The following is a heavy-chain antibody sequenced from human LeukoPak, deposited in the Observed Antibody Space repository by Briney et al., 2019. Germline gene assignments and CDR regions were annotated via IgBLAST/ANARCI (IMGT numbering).Heavy chain of an antibody. V-gene: IGHV3-48*04. J-gene: IGHJ5*02. CDR1: GFTFSSYS. Sequence: GGSLRLSCAASGFTFSSYSMNWVRQAPGKGLEWVSYISSSSSTIYYADSVKGRFTISRDNAKNSLYLQMNSLRAEDTAVYYCASRSGYSGPWGQGTLVTVSS. CDR2: ISSSSSTI. CDR3: ASRSGYSGP. D-gene: IGHD3-3*01.